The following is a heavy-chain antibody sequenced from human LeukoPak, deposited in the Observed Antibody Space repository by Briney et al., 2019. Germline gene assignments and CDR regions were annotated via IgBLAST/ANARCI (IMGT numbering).Heavy chain of an antibody. CDR3: ARLARYCSGGSCYLSWFDP. CDR1: GYSFTSYW. J-gene: IGHJ5*02. CDR2: IYPGDSDT. Sequence: GESLKISCKGSGYSFTSYWIGWVRQMPGKGLEWMGIIYPGDSDTRYSPSFQGQVTISADKSISTAYLQWSSLKASDTAMYYCARLARYCSGGSCYLSWFDPWGQGTLVTVSS. V-gene: IGHV5-51*01. D-gene: IGHD2-15*01.